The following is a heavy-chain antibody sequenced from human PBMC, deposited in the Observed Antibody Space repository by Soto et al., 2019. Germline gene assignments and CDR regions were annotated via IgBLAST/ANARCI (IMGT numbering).Heavy chain of an antibody. J-gene: IGHJ6*02. CDR1: GFTFDDYA. Sequence: EVQLVESGGGLVQPGRSLRLSCAASGFTFDDYAMHWVRQAPGKGLEWVSGISWNSGSIGYADSVKGRLTISRDNAKNSLYLQMNSLRAEDTALYYCPKGSPQGYHYGMDVWGQGTTVTVSS. CDR2: ISWNSGSI. CDR3: PKGSPQGYHYGMDV. V-gene: IGHV3-9*01.